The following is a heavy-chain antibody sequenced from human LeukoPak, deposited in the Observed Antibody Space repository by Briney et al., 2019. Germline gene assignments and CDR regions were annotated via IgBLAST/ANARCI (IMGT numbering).Heavy chain of an antibody. D-gene: IGHD3-22*01. V-gene: IGHV4-59*08. J-gene: IGHJ5*02. CDR1: GGSISSYY. CDR2: IYYSGST. Sequence: SETLSLTCTVSGGSISSYYWSWIRQPPGKRLEWIGYIYYSGSTNYNPSLKSRVTISVDTSKNQFSLKLSSVTAADTAVYYCARHYYDSSGPNWFDPWGQGTLVTVSS. CDR3: ARHYYDSSGPNWFDP.